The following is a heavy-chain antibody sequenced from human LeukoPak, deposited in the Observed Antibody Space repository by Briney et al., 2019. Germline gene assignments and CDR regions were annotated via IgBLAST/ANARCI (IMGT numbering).Heavy chain of an antibody. D-gene: IGHD4-11*01. CDR2: IIPMSATT. V-gene: IGHV1-69*05. Sequence: SVKVSCKASGGTFSSNAITWVRQARGQGLEWMGRIIPMSATTNHAQKFQGRVTITTDESTSTVYMELSSLRSEDTAVYYCAREGNTTMTKTFEQWGQGTLVTVSS. CDR1: GGTFSSNA. J-gene: IGHJ4*02. CDR3: AREGNTTMTKTFEQ.